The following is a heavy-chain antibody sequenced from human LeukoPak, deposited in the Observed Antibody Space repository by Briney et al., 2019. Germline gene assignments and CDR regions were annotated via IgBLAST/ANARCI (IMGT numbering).Heavy chain of an antibody. Sequence: SETLSLTCTVSGGSISSYYWSWIRQPPGKGREWIGYIYYSGSTNYNPSLKSRVTISVDTSKNQFSLKLSSVTAADTAVYYCASSGYGYGYNFDYWGQGTLVTVSS. J-gene: IGHJ4*02. V-gene: IGHV4-59*12. D-gene: IGHD5-18*01. CDR1: GGSISSYY. CDR3: ASSGYGYGYNFDY. CDR2: IYYSGST.